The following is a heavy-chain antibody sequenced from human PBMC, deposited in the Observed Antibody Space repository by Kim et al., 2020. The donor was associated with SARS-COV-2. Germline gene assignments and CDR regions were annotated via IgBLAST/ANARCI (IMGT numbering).Heavy chain of an antibody. V-gene: IGHV4-39*07. CDR2: IYYSGST. D-gene: IGHD2-2*01. J-gene: IGHJ3*02. Sequence: SETLSLTCTVSGGSISSSSYYWGWIRQPPGKGLEWIGSIYYSGSTYYNPSLKSRVTISVDTSKNQFSLKLSSVTAADTAVYYCARDQDIVVDPWAFDIWG. CDR1: GGSISSSSYY. CDR3: ARDQDIVVDPWAFDI.